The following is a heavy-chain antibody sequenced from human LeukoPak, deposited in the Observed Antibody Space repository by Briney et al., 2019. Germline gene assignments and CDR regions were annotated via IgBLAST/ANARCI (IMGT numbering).Heavy chain of an antibody. J-gene: IGHJ6*04. V-gene: IGHV1-24*01. Sequence: GASVKVSCKVSGRTVTEASMHWVRQAPGKGLEWMGGFDPEEGETMYARKFQGRVTMTKDKSTDTAYMELRSLESDDTAVYYCVTQDVQVSPAGTDYYYFLDVWGEGTMVTVSS. CDR2: FDPEEGET. CDR1: GRTVTEAS. D-gene: IGHD6-13*01. CDR3: VTQDVQVSPAGTDYYYFLDV.